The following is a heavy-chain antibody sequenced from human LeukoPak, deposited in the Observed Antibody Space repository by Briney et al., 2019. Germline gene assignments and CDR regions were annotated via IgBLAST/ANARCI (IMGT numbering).Heavy chain of an antibody. Sequence: SETLSLPCTVSGGSISSGGYYWSWIRQHPGKGLEWIGYIYYSGSTYYNPSLKSRVTISVDRSKNQFSLKLSSVTAADTAVYYCASPSGSGYVSYWGQGTLVTVSS. CDR2: IYYSGST. V-gene: IGHV4-31*03. CDR1: GGSISSGGYY. J-gene: IGHJ4*02. CDR3: ASPSGSGYVSY. D-gene: IGHD5-12*01.